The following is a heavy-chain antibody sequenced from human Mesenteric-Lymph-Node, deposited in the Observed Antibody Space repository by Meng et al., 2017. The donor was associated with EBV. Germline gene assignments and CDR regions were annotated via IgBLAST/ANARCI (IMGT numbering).Heavy chain of an antibody. D-gene: IGHD6-6*01. V-gene: IGHV3-15*01. J-gene: IGHJ4*02. CDR1: GFTFSNAY. Sequence: VERVGSGGGLVKPGGSLRLSGAAFGFTFSNAYMTWVRQAPGKGLEWVGRIKSKTYGGTTDCAAPVKGRFTISRDDSKDTLYLQMNSLKTEDTAVYYCTTEENSNEWGQGTLVTVSS. CDR3: TTEENSNE. CDR2: IKSKTYGGTT.